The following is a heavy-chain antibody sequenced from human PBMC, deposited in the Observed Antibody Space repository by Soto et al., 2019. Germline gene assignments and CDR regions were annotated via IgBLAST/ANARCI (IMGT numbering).Heavy chain of an antibody. CDR2: IFPLLAMV. Sequence: QVHLVQSGAEMKKPGSSVKVSCKVSGGDLRNSGISWVRQAPGQGLEWMGGIFPLLAMVDYSQKFQGRVTITADEPTNTAYMDPASLGSEDRAVYYCAKADGAGFKSWGPGTRVIVSS. D-gene: IGHD3-10*01. V-gene: IGHV1-69*04. CDR1: GGDLRNSG. J-gene: IGHJ4*02. CDR3: AKADGAGFKS.